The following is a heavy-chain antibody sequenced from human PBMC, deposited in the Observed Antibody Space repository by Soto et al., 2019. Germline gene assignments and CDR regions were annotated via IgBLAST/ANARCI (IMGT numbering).Heavy chain of an antibody. D-gene: IGHD2-8*02. Sequence: PGESLKISCQGSGYAFSSYWIAWVRQMPGKGLEWMGIIYPGYSDTRYSPSFQGQVTISVDKSITTAYLQWSSLKASDTAMYYCARGYCTATICDPWFDPWGQGTRVTVSS. CDR2: IYPGYSDT. CDR3: ARGYCTATICDPWFDP. J-gene: IGHJ5*02. V-gene: IGHV5-51*01. CDR1: GYAFSSYW.